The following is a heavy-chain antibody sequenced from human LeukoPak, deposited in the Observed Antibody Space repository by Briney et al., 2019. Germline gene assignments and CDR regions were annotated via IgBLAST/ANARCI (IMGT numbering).Heavy chain of an antibody. D-gene: IGHD1-7*01. CDR3: ARDIGGNWNFADY. CDR1: GFTFSSYG. Sequence: GGSLRLSCAASGFTFSSYGMHWVRQAPGKGLEWVAVIWYDGSNKYYADSVKGRFTISRDNSKNTLYLQMNSLRAEDTAVYYCARDIGGNWNFADYWGQGTLVTVSS. CDR2: IWYDGSNK. J-gene: IGHJ4*02. V-gene: IGHV3-33*01.